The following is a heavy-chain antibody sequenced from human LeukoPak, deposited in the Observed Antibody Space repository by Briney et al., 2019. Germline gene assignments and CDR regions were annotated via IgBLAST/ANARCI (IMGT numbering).Heavy chain of an antibody. CDR1: GGSISSSSYY. Sequence: SETLSLTCTVSGGSISSSSYYWGWIRQPPGKGLEWIGSIYFSGTTYYNPSLKSRVTISVDTSKNQFSLKMSSVTAADTAVYYCARRVHGFFFDYWGQGTLVTVS. J-gene: IGHJ4*02. D-gene: IGHD3-10*01. CDR3: ARRVHGFFFDY. CDR2: IYFSGTT. V-gene: IGHV4-39*01.